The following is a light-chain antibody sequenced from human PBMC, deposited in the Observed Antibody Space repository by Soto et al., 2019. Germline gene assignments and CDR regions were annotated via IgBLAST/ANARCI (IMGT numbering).Light chain of an antibody. V-gene: IGLV2-14*02. CDR3: SSFTTTSTLV. Sequence: QSVLTQPASVSGSPRQSITISCTGTNSDVGSYNLVSWFQQHPGKAPKLVIYEVSNRPSGVSDRFSGSKSDNTASLTISGLQAEDEANYYCSSFTTTSTLVFGAGTKVTVL. CDR1: NSDVGSYNL. J-gene: IGLJ1*01. CDR2: EVS.